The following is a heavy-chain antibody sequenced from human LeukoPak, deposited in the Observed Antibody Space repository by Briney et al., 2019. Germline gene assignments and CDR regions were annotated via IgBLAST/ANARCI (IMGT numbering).Heavy chain of an antibody. CDR2: ISGSGGST. D-gene: IGHD1-26*01. CDR3: GKASEVGRGYFDY. Sequence: PGGSLRLSCAASGFGFSSYAMSWVRQAPGKGLEWVSVISGSGGSTNYAASVKGRFTMSRDNSQNTLYLQMNSLRVEDTAVYYCGKASEVGRGYFDYGGRGPLVPVPS. CDR1: GFGFSSYA. V-gene: IGHV3-23*01. J-gene: IGHJ4*02.